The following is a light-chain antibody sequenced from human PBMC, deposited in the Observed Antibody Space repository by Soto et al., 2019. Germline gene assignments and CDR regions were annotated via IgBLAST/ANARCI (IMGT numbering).Light chain of an antibody. J-gene: IGKJ1*01. CDR1: QSVSSNY. CDR3: QQYGSSPTWT. Sequence: ESVLTQSPGTLSLSPGERATLSCRASQSVSSNYLAWYQQKSGQAPRLLIYGASTRASGIPDRFSGSGSGTEFTLTISRPEPEDSAVYYCQQYGSSPTWTFGQGTKVDIK. V-gene: IGKV3-20*01. CDR2: GAS.